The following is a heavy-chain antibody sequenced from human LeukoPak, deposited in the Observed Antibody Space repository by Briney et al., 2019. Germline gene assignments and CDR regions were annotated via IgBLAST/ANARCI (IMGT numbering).Heavy chain of an antibody. CDR1: GGSISSYY. CDR2: IYTSGST. V-gene: IGHV4-4*07. Sequence: SETLSLTCTVSGGSISSYYWSWIRQPAGKGLEWIGRIYTSGSTNYNPSLKSRVTMSVDTSKNQFSLKLSSVTAADTAVYYCARSLGGSCYHYYYYYMDVWCKGTTVTVSS. CDR3: ARSLGGSCYHYYYYYMDV. J-gene: IGHJ6*03. D-gene: IGHD2-15*01.